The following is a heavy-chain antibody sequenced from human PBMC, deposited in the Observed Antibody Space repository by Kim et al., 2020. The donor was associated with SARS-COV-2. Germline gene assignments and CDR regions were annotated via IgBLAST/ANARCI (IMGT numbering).Heavy chain of an antibody. J-gene: IGHJ4*02. Sequence: SETLSLTCTVSGGSISSGGYYWSWIRQHPGKGLEWIGYIYYSGSTYYNPSLKSRVTISVDTSKNQFSLKLSSVTAADTALYYCARGLKGYDGFDYWGQGTLVTVSS. CDR2: IYYSGST. CDR1: GGSISSGGYY. CDR3: ARGLKGYDGFDY. D-gene: IGHD5-12*01. V-gene: IGHV4-31*03.